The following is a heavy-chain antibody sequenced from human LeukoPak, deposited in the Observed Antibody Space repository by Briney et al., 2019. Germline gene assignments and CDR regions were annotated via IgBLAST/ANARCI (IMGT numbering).Heavy chain of an antibody. CDR3: ARAKGKYSSSWDLGY. Sequence: ASVKVSCKASEYTFTGYYIHWVRQAPGQGLEWMGWINPNSGGTNSAQKFQGRVTMTRDTSISTAYMELSRLRSDDTAVYYCARAKGKYSSSWDLGYWGQGTLVTVSS. CDR1: EYTFTGYY. CDR2: INPNSGGT. D-gene: IGHD6-13*01. V-gene: IGHV1-2*02. J-gene: IGHJ4*02.